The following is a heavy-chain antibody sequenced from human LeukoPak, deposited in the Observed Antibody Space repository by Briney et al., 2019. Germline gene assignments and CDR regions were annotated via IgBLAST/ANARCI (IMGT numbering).Heavy chain of an antibody. CDR1: GYTLTELS. V-gene: IGHV1-24*01. D-gene: IGHD1/OR15-1a*01. CDR2: FDPEDGET. J-gene: IGHJ5*02. CDR3: ATGYNWNNRWFDP. Sequence: ASVKVSCKVSGYTLTELSMHWVRRAPGKGLEWMGGFDPEDGETIYAQKFQGRVTMTEDTSTDTAYMELSSLRSEDTAVYYCATGYNWNNRWFDPWGQGTLVTVSS.